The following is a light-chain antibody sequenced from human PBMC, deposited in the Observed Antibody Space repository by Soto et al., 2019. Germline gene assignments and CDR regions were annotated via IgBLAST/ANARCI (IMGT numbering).Light chain of an antibody. CDR2: DAS. Sequence: DIQMTQSPSSLSASVGDRVTITCQASQDISNYLKWYQQKPGKAPKLLIYDASNLETGVPSRFSGSGSGTDFTFTISSLQPEDIATYYCQQYDNLPPLFGGGTKVEIQ. CDR3: QQYDNLPPL. CDR1: QDISNY. V-gene: IGKV1-33*01. J-gene: IGKJ4*01.